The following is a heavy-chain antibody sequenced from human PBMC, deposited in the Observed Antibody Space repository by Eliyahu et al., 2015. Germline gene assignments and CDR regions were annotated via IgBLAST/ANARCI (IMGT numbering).Heavy chain of an antibody. Sequence: QVRLVQSGVEVKKPGASVKVSCQAXGYTFTHYGXXXVRXAXGQGLEWMAWISPYNGNVNIAQKFQGRVTMTTDTSTNTVYMDLKSLRNDDSAKYYCVRDRCTTTSCNLADYFYTYGMDVWGEGTTVIVSS. CDR1: GYTFTHYG. D-gene: IGHD2-2*01. CDR3: VRDRCTTTSCNLADYFYTYGMDV. V-gene: IGHV1-18*01. J-gene: IGHJ6*04. CDR2: ISPYNGNV.